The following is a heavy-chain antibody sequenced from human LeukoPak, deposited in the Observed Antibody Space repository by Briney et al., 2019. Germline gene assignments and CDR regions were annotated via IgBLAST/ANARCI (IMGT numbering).Heavy chain of an antibody. D-gene: IGHD5-18*01. CDR1: GFTVSSNY. Sequence: GGSLRLSCAASGFTVSSNYMSWVRQAPGKGLEWVSVIYSGGSTYYADSMKGRFTISRDNSQNTLYLQMNSLRAEDTAVYYCARRSGYDNQFDYWGQGTLVTVSS. CDR3: ARRSGYDNQFDY. CDR2: IYSGGST. V-gene: IGHV3-53*01. J-gene: IGHJ4*02.